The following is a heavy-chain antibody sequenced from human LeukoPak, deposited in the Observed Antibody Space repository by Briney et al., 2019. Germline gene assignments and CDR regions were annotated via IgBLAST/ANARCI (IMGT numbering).Heavy chain of an antibody. CDR3: ASLVGGYYPPVEAFDV. J-gene: IGHJ3*01. D-gene: IGHD3-3*01. Sequence: GGSLRLSCAASVFSSRSCWVQWVPQAPGKELVWVSRINGDGSTTNYADSVRGRFTISRDNAKNTLYLQMNSLRADDSAVYFCASLVGGYYPPVEAFDVWGQGTMVTVSS. CDR1: VFSSRSCW. V-gene: IGHV3-74*01. CDR2: INGDGSTT.